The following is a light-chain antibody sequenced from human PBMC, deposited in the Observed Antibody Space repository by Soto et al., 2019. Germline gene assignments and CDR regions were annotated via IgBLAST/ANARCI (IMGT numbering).Light chain of an antibody. Sequence: QSALTQPASVSGSPGQSITISCTGTSSDVGGYNYVSWYQQHPGKAPKLMIYEVSNRPSGVSNRFSGSKSGNTASLTISGLQAEDAADYYCSSYTRSSTYVFGTGTKLTVL. J-gene: IGLJ1*01. CDR1: SSDVGGYNY. V-gene: IGLV2-14*01. CDR2: EVS. CDR3: SSYTRSSTYV.